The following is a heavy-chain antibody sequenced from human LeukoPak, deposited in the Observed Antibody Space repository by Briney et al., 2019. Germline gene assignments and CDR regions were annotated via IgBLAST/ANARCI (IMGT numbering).Heavy chain of an antibody. J-gene: IGHJ5*02. CDR2: IYHSGIT. Sequence: SETLSLTCTVSGGSINISYWSWIRQPPGKGLEWIGHIYHSGITNYNPSLKSRVTISLDTSKNHFSLKLTSVTAADTAVYYCARDRPFYGSGSYLDPWGQGTLVTVSS. D-gene: IGHD3-10*01. CDR3: ARDRPFYGSGSYLDP. CDR1: GGSINISY. V-gene: IGHV4-59*01.